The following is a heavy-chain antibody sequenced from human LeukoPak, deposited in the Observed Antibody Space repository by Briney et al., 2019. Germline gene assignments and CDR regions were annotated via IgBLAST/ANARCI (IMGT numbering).Heavy chain of an antibody. Sequence: ASVKVSCKASGYTFTSYYMHWVRQAPGQGLEWMGWMNPNSGNTGYAQKFQGRVTMTRNTSISTAYMELSSLRSEDTAVYYCARMGSGWYYFDYWGQGTLVTVSS. CDR1: GYTFTSYY. CDR3: ARMGSGWYYFDY. J-gene: IGHJ4*02. V-gene: IGHV1-8*02. CDR2: MNPNSGNT. D-gene: IGHD6-19*01.